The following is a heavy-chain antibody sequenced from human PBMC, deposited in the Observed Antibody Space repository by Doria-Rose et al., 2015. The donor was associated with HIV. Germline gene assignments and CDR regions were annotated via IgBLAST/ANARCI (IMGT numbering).Heavy chain of an antibody. Sequence: GPGLVKPSETLSLNCSVSAASVSSRGYYWNWIRQVPGKGLESLGYTYYTGTSDYSPSLKSRLNMTVDTSKNQFSLKLSFVTVADTAVYYCARMGSYRELDYWGQGALVIGSA. CDR3: ARMGSYRELDY. J-gene: IGHJ4*02. CDR1: AASVSSRGYY. D-gene: IGHD3-3*01. CDR2: TYYTGTS. V-gene: IGHV4-31*03.